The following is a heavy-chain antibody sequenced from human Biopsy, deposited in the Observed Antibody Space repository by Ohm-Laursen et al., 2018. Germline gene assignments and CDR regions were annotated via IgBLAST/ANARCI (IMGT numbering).Heavy chain of an antibody. CDR1: RGTFSNYA. Sequence: SLVKVSCKASRGTFSNYAISWVRQAPGEGLEWMGGIIAVSGLVNYAPKFQGRVSITADKSTTTAYMELSNLKSEDTAVYYCATPFQYYDSWGGYPPFDHWGQGTLVTVSS. D-gene: IGHD3-3*01. CDR2: IIAVSGLV. J-gene: IGHJ4*02. V-gene: IGHV1-69*17. CDR3: ATPFQYYDSWGGYPPFDH.